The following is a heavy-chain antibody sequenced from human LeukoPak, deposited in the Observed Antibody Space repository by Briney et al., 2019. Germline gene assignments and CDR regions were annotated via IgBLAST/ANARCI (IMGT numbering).Heavy chain of an antibody. Sequence: WGSLKLSCTASGFTFTSYFMTWVRQAPGQGLEWVSTISRSGDSTYYADSVKGRFTISRDNSKNTLYLQMNSLRAEDTAVYYCAKGGDTSCHGCWFDPWGQGTLVTVSS. CDR3: AKGGDTSCHGCWFDP. J-gene: IGHJ5*02. CDR1: GFTFTSYF. D-gene: IGHD2-2*01. CDR2: ISRSGDST. V-gene: IGHV3-23*01.